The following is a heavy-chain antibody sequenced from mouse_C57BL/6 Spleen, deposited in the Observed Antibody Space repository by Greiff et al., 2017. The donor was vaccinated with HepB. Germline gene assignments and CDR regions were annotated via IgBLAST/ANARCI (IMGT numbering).Heavy chain of an antibody. CDR3: ARWHEPADAMDY. Sequence: VQLQQSGAELVMPGASVKLSCKASGYTFTSYWMHWVKQRPGQGLEWIGEIDPSDSYTNYNQKFKGKSTLTVDKSSRTAYMQLSSLPSDDSAAYDDARWHEPADAMDYWGQGTSVTVSS. J-gene: IGHJ4*01. CDR2: IDPSDSYT. V-gene: IGHV1-69*01. CDR1: GYTFTSYW.